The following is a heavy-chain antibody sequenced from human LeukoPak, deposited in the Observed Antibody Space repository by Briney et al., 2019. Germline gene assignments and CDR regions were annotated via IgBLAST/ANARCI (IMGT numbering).Heavy chain of an antibody. J-gene: IGHJ4*02. CDR1: GGSISSSSYY. V-gene: IGHV4-39*01. CDR2: IYYSGST. CDR3: ARHQRAIVVVPAAMGYFDY. Sequence: SETLSLTCTVSGGSISSSSYYWGWIRQPPGKGLEWIGSIYYSGSTYYNPSLKSRVTISVDTSKNQFSLKLSSVTAADTAVYYCARHQRAIVVVPAAMGYFDYWGQGTLVTVSS. D-gene: IGHD2-2*01.